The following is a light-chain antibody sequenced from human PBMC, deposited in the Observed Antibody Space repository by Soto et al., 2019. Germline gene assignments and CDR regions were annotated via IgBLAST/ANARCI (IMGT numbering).Light chain of an antibody. CDR2: DVS. V-gene: IGLV2-14*01. CDR3: SSYTSSSTSVV. Sequence: QSALTQPASVSGSPGQSITISCTGTSSDVGGYNYVSWYQQHPGKAPKLMIYDVSKRPSGVSNRFSGSKSGNTASLTISGLQAEDEADYYCSSYTSSSTSVVFGGGTKLTLL. J-gene: IGLJ2*01. CDR1: SSDVGGYNY.